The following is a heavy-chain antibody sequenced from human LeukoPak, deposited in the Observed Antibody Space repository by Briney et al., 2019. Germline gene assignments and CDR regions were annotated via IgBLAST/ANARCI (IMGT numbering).Heavy chain of an antibody. CDR3: ARGIAVAHDAFDI. V-gene: IGHV3-53*01. D-gene: IGHD6-19*01. CDR2: IYSGGST. Sequence: PGGSLRLSCAASGFTVSSNYMSWIRQAPGKGLEWVSVIYSGGSTYYADSVKGRFTISRDNSKNTLHLQMNSLRAEDTAVYYCARGIAVAHDAFDIWGQGTMVTVSS. CDR1: GFTVSSNY. J-gene: IGHJ3*02.